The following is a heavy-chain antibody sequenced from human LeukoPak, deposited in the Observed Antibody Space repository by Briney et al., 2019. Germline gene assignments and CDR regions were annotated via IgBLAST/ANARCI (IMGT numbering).Heavy chain of an antibody. Sequence: PGGSLRLSCAASGFTFSSYWMSWVRQAPGKGLEWVANIKQDGSEKYYVDSVKGRFTISRDNAKNSLYLQMNSLRAEDTAVYYCARGSVVPAAMTYYYYYGMDVWGQGTTVTVSS. D-gene: IGHD2-2*01. CDR3: ARGSVVPAAMTYYYYYGMDV. CDR2: IKQDGSEK. J-gene: IGHJ6*02. V-gene: IGHV3-7*01. CDR1: GFTFSSYW.